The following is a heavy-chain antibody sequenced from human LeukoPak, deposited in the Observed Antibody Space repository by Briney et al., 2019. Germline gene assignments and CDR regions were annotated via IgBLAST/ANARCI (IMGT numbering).Heavy chain of an antibody. D-gene: IGHD7-27*01. Sequence: GXSLXISCKCSGYRFTSHWIGWVRQMPXKGLEWMGIISPGDSHTRYSPSFQGQVTISADKSISTAYLQWGSLKASDTAMYFCARRYWGLRMGGGYFFDYWGQGTLVTVSS. CDR1: GYRFTSHW. J-gene: IGHJ4*02. CDR3: ARRYWGLRMGGGYFFDY. CDR2: ISPGDSHT. V-gene: IGHV5-51*01.